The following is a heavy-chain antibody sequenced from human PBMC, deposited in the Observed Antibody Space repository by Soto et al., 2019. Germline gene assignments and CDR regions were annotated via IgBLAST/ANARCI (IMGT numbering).Heavy chain of an antibody. CDR3: TRDGVSISEAGRTHNGMDV. CDR1: GFSLSGYE. CDR2: ISGSGSTI. V-gene: IGHV3-48*03. Sequence: EEILVESGGGLVQPGGSLRLSCAAPGFSLSGYEMNWVRQAPGRGLEWVSYISGSGSTIYYADSVKGRFSISRDDANNLLFLQMNSLSVQDTAVYYCTRDGVSISEAGRTHNGMDVWGQGATVTVSS. J-gene: IGHJ6*02. D-gene: IGHD6-19*01.